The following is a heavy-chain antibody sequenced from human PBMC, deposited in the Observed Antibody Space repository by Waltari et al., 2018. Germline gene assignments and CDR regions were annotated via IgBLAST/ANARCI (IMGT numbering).Heavy chain of an antibody. J-gene: IGHJ5*02. Sequence: EVQLLESGGGLVQPGGSLRLSCAASGFTFSSYAMSWVRQAPGKGLEWVSVFYSGGSSKYYADAVKGRFTISRDNSKNTLYLQMNSLRAEDTAVYYCAKGAWRTFDPWGQGTLVTVSS. CDR3: AKGAWRTFDP. CDR1: GFTFSSYA. CDR2: FYSGGSSK. V-gene: IGHV3-23*03.